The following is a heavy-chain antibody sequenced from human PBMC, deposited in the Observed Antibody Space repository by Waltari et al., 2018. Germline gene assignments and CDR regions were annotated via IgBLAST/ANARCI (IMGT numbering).Heavy chain of an antibody. CDR3: ATANHLTGWLQLRINRYWFDP. Sequence: QVQLVQSGAEVKKPGASVKVSCKVSGYTLTELSMHWVRQAPGKGLEWMGGCVPEDGETIYAQQFQGRVTMTEDPATDTAYMELSSLRSEDTAVYYCATANHLTGWLQLRINRYWFDPWGQGTLVTVSS. D-gene: IGHD5-12*01. CDR1: GYTLTELS. V-gene: IGHV1-24*01. CDR2: CVPEDGET. J-gene: IGHJ5*02.